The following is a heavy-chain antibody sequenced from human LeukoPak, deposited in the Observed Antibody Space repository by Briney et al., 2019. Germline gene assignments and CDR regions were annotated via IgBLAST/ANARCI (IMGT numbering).Heavy chain of an antibody. CDR3: ARGRYSSSWYAQGGYYYYMDV. Sequence: SETLSLTCTVSGGSISSYYWSWIRQPPRKGLEWIGRIYTSGSTNYNPSLKSRVTMSVDTSKNQFSLKLSSVTAADTAVYYCARGRYSSSWYAQGGYYYYMDVWGKGTTVTISS. CDR1: GGSISSYY. CDR2: IYTSGST. J-gene: IGHJ6*03. D-gene: IGHD6-13*01. V-gene: IGHV4-4*07.